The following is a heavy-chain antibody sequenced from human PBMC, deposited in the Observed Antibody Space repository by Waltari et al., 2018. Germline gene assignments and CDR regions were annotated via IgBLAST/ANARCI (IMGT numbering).Heavy chain of an antibody. D-gene: IGHD3-10*01. Sequence: QVQLVQSGAEVKKPGASVKVSCKASGYTFTSYDINWVRQATGQELEWMGWMNPNSGNTGYAQKFQGRVTITRNTSISPAYMELSSLRSEDTAVYYFARVRRFGDRGYFDLWGRGTLVTVSS. J-gene: IGHJ2*01. CDR1: GYTFTSYD. CDR2: MNPNSGNT. V-gene: IGHV1-8*03. CDR3: ARVRRFGDRGYFDL.